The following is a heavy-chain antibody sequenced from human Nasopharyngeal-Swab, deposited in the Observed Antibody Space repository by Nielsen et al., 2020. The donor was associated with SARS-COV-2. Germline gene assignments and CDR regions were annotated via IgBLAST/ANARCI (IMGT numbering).Heavy chain of an antibody. V-gene: IGHV3-53*01. CDR3: ARDLGGGYCTTTNCPGS. J-gene: IGHJ1*01. Sequence: GESLKISCAASGFTFSSYSMSWLRQAPGKGLEWVSVTEIGGTTHYADSVKGRFSISRDSSTNTLYLQMNNVRAEDTAVYYCARDLGGGYCTTTNCPGSWGQGTLVTVSS. D-gene: IGHD2-2*01. CDR1: GFTFSSYS. CDR2: TEIGGTT.